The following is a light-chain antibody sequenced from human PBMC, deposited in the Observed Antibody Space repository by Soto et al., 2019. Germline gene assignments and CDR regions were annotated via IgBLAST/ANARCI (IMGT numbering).Light chain of an antibody. CDR1: QSISSW. CDR3: QQYGSSGT. Sequence: DIQMTQSPSTLSASVGDRVTITCRASQSISSWLAWYQQKPGKAPKLLIYKASSLESGVPSRFSGSGSGTEFTLTISSLQPDDFAVYYCQQYGSSGTFGQGTKV. J-gene: IGKJ1*01. CDR2: KAS. V-gene: IGKV1-5*03.